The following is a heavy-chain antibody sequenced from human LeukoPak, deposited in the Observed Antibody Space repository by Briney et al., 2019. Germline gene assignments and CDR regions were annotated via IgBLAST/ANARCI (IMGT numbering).Heavy chain of an antibody. D-gene: IGHD3-16*01. Sequence: GGSLRLSCEASGFTFSGYAMSWVRQAPGKGLEWVSAISGGGGSTFYTDSVKGRFTISRDNSKNTLYLQMNSLRAEDTAVYYCARDPNGGAFDIWGQGSMVTVSS. CDR2: ISGGGGST. V-gene: IGHV3-23*01. J-gene: IGHJ3*02. CDR3: ARDPNGGAFDI. CDR1: GFTFSGYA.